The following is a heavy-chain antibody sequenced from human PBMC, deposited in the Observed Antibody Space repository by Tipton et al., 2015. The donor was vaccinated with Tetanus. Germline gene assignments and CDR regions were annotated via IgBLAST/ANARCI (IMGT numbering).Heavy chain of an antibody. CDR3: ARVEDLWSFVIDY. Sequence: TLSLTCVVYAGSFSGYYWTWIRQSPGEGLEWIGEINHSGSTNYNPSLKSRVTMSVDTSRDQFSLKMTSVTTADTAVYFCARVEDLWSFVIDYWGPGTHVTVSS. CDR2: INHSGST. D-gene: IGHD2-21*01. CDR1: AGSFSGYY. V-gene: IGHV4-34*01. J-gene: IGHJ4*02.